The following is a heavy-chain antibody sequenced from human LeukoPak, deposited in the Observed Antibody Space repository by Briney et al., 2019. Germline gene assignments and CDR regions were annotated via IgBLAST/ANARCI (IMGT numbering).Heavy chain of an antibody. CDR3: AKTTGGWPRFFDH. J-gene: IGHJ4*02. CDR2: VSHEGSSK. V-gene: IGHV3-30*18. Sequence: GGSLRLSCAASGYPFSGSDIHWVRQAPGKGLEWVAFVSHEGSSKFYAESVKGRFGISRDNSKSTTYLQMNGLRADDTAVYYCAKTTGGWPRFFDHWGQGTLVAVSS. D-gene: IGHD6-19*01. CDR1: GYPFSGSD.